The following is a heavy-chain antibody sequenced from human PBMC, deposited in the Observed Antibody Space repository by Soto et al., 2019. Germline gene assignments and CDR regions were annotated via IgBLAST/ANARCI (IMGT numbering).Heavy chain of an antibody. CDR3: ATYEMGGAGRGR. CDR2: MYDRVTT. V-gene: IGHV4-59*01. Sequence: QVQLQESGPRLVKPSETLSLTCSVSGASISSNHWCWIRQSPGKGLEYVGCMYDRVTTRYDPLFAGXXTSSIGSPYNQCPPSLSSATAADTAVYYSATYEMGGAGRGRWGPGTVVTVSP. J-gene: IGHJ4*02. D-gene: IGHD1-26*01. CDR1: GASISSNH.